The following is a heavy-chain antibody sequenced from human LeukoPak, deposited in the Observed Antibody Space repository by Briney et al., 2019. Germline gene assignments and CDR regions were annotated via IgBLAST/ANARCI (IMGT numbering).Heavy chain of an antibody. Sequence: SETLSLTCAVSGGSISSGGYCWGWIRQPPGKGLEWIVYIYHSGSTYYNPSLKSRVTISVDRSKNQFSLKLSSVTAADTAVYYCAGSRGDTSHFDYWGQGTLVTVSS. J-gene: IGHJ4*02. V-gene: IGHV4-30-2*01. CDR1: GGSISSGGYC. D-gene: IGHD3-16*01. CDR3: AGSRGDTSHFDY. CDR2: IYHSGST.